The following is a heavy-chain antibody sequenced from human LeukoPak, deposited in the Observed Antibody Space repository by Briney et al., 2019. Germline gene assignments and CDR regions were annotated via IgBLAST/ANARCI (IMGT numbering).Heavy chain of an antibody. CDR1: GFPFSSYA. Sequence: GGSLRLSCAASGFPFSSYAMTWVRQAPGKGLEWVSSISGDGATTYHADSVKGRFTISRDNAKNTLYLQMNSLRAEDTAVYYCAKVPVVTYYYDSSGLSWFDPWGQGTLVTVSS. V-gene: IGHV3-23*01. D-gene: IGHD3-22*01. CDR2: ISGDGATT. CDR3: AKVPVVTYYYDSSGLSWFDP. J-gene: IGHJ5*02.